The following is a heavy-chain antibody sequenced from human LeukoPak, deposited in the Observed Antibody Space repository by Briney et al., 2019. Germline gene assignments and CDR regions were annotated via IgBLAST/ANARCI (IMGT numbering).Heavy chain of an antibody. D-gene: IGHD1-7*01. CDR3: ARLYGNYQNYFDY. V-gene: IGHV4-39*07. CDR2: IYYSGKT. CDR1: GGSIISSSYY. Sequence: NSSETLSLTCTVSGGSIISSSYYWGWIRQPPGKGLEWIGSIYYSGKTDYNPSLKSRVTISVDTSKNQFSLKLGSVTAADTAVYYCARLYGNYQNYFDYWGQGTLVTVSS. J-gene: IGHJ4*02.